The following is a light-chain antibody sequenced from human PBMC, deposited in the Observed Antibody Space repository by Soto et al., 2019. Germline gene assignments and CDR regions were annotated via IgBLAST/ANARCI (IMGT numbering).Light chain of an antibody. CDR2: DVS. V-gene: IGLV2-11*01. CDR1: SSDVGGYNY. Sequence: QSALTQPRSVSGSPGQSVTISCTGTSSDVGGYNYVSWYQQHPGNAPKLMIYDVSKRPSGVPDRFSGSKSGNTASLTISGLQAEDEADYYCCSSVGSYTSVFGGGTKLTVL. J-gene: IGLJ3*02. CDR3: CSSVGSYTSV.